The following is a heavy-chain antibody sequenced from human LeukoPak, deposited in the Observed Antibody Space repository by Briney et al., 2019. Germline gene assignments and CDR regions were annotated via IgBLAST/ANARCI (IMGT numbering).Heavy chain of an antibody. CDR3: AREPRATVTPLAFDI. V-gene: IGHV1-69*06. J-gene: IGHJ3*02. Sequence: SVKVSCKASGYTFTSYGISWVRQAPGQGLEWMGGIIPIFGTANYAQKFQGRVTITADKSTSTAYMELSSLRSEDTAVYYCAREPRATVTPLAFDIWGQGTMVTVSS. CDR1: GYTFTSYG. D-gene: IGHD4-11*01. CDR2: IIPIFGTA.